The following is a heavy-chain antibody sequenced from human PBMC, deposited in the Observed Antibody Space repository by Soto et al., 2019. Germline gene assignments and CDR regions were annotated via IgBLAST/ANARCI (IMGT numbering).Heavy chain of an antibody. CDR3: ARETRRRGYFDL. CDR1: GGSISSYY. CDR2: IYYSGST. J-gene: IGHJ2*01. Sequence: SETLSLTCTVSGGSISSYYWSWIRQPPGKGLEWIGYIYYSGSTNYNPSLKSRVTISVDTSKNQFSLKLSSVTAADTAVYYCARETRRRGYFDLWGRGTLVTVSS. V-gene: IGHV4-59*01.